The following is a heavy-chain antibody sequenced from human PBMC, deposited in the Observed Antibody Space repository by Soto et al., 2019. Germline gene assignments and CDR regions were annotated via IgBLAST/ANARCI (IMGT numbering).Heavy chain of an antibody. D-gene: IGHD3-16*01. CDR1: GFTFSSYA. V-gene: IGHV3-23*01. Sequence: GGSLRLSCAASGFTFSSYAMSWVRQAPGKGLEWVSAISGSGGSTYYADSVKGRFTISRDNSKNTLYLQMNSLRAEDTAVYYCAKDWGYSGNYNWFEPWGQGTLVTVSS. J-gene: IGHJ5*02. CDR2: ISGSGGST. CDR3: AKDWGYSGNYNWFEP.